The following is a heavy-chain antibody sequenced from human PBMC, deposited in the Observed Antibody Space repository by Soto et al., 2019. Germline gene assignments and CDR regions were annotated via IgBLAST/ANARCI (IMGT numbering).Heavy chain of an antibody. CDR1: GFTFSSYE. CDR2: ISSTGSGT. J-gene: IGHJ4*02. Sequence: LRLSCAASGFTFSSYEMHWVRQAPGKGLEWISYISSTGSGTLYADSVRGRFTMSRDNTKNSVSLQMSSLRAEDTAVYYCVRDLHEPLATDALRVANWGQGTQVTVSS. V-gene: IGHV3-48*03. D-gene: IGHD2-8*02. CDR3: VRDLHEPLATDALRVAN.